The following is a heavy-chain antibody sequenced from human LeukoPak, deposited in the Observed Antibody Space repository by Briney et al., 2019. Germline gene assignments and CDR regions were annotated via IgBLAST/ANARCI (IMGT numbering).Heavy chain of an antibody. CDR2: INPNNDYT. CDR3: ASEEATAAGTGCYNWFDP. V-gene: IGHV1-2*02. J-gene: IGHJ5*02. D-gene: IGHD6-13*01. CDR1: GYTFTGYY. Sequence: ASVKVSCKASGYTFTGYYIHWVRQAPGQGLEWMGWINPNNDYTYYAQKFQGRVTLTRDTSISTAYMELSRLRSDDTAVYYCASEEATAAGTGCYNWFDPWGQGTLVTVS.